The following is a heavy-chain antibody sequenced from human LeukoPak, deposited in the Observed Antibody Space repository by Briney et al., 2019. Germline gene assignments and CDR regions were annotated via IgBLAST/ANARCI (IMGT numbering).Heavy chain of an antibody. D-gene: IGHD2-21*02. Sequence: PGGSLRLSCAASGFTFSSYAMSWVRQAPGKGLEWVSSINWNGGTITYADSVKGRFTVSRDNAKNSLYLRIHSLGAEDTAFYYCAREWVDIVVLTATYAFDIWGQGTMVTVSS. CDR2: INWNGGTI. CDR1: GFTFSSYA. CDR3: AREWVDIVVLTATYAFDI. J-gene: IGHJ3*02. V-gene: IGHV3-20*04.